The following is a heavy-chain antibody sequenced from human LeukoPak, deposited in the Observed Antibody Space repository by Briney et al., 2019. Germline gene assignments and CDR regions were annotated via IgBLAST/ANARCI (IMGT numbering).Heavy chain of an antibody. Sequence: GGSLRLSCAASGFTFSDYYMSWVRQAPGKGMEWVSYISSSGSSIYYADSVQVPFTISRDNAKNSLYLHMNSLRAEDTAVYYCARGGWGSSSWYRVDYWGQGTLVTVSS. D-gene: IGHD6-13*01. V-gene: IGHV3-11*04. CDR2: ISSSGSSI. CDR3: ARGGWGSSSWYRVDY. J-gene: IGHJ4*02. CDR1: GFTFSDYY.